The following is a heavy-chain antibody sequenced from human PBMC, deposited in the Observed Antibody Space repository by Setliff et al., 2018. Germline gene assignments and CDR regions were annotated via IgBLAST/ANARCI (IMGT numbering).Heavy chain of an antibody. CDR2: INHRGST. CDR3: ARGRNIAARLLDS. J-gene: IGHJ4*02. Sequence: CAAYGGTFSDYHWTWIRQSPEKGLEWIGEINHRGSTNYNPSLKSRVTISIDTSKDQFSLKLSSMTAADTAVYYCARGRNIAARLLDSWGQGTLVTVSS. V-gene: IGHV4-34*01. CDR1: GGTFSDYH. D-gene: IGHD6-6*01.